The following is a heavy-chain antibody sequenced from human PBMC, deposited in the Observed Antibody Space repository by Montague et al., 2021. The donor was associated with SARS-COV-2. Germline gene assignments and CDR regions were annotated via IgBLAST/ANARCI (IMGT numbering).Heavy chain of an antibody. D-gene: IGHD3-22*01. V-gene: IGHV4-39*07. CDR1: GGAISSSSYY. Sequence: SQTLSLVCTVSGGAISSSSYYWGWIRQPPGKGLEWIGSIYYSGSTYYNPSLKSRVTISVDTSKNQFSLKLSSVTAADTAVYYCARDTRITMLVVVNRYGMDVWSQGTTVTVSS. J-gene: IGHJ6*02. CDR3: ARDTRITMLVVVNRYGMDV. CDR2: IYYSGST.